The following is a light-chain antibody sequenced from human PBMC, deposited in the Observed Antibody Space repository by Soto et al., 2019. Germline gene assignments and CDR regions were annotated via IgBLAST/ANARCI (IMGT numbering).Light chain of an antibody. V-gene: IGKV1-39*01. CDR1: QTIGTY. CDR2: DAS. Sequence: PSCLAASXGHXVXXXCRASQTIGTYVNWYRQKSGAAPELLIYDASTLKSGVPSRFRGGASGTDFTLTISSLQLDDFATYYCQQSYNTPLTFGQRIKLDIK. J-gene: IGKJ1*01. CDR3: QQSYNTPLT.